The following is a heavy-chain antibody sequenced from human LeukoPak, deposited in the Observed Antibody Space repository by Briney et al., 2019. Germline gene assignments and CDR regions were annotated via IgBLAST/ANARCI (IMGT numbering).Heavy chain of an antibody. CDR2: ISGSGGGT. Sequence: GGSLSLSCAASGFIFSTYAMSWVGQAPGRGLEGVSAISGSGGGTYYADSVRGRFTISRDNSKNTLYLQMNSLRAEGTAVCYCAKYLIWLAYYFDYWGQGTLVTVSS. CDR3: AKYLIWLAYYFDY. CDR1: GFIFSTYA. J-gene: IGHJ4*02. V-gene: IGHV3-23*01. D-gene: IGHD6-19*01.